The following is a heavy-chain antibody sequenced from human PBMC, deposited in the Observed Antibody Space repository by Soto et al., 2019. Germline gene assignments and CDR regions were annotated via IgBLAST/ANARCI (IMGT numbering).Heavy chain of an antibody. CDR2: INSDGSVS. CDR3: ARGDCVGGTCYSLAGSFYYYMDV. CDR1: GFTFSHYW. J-gene: IGHJ6*03. V-gene: IGHV3-74*01. D-gene: IGHD2-15*01. Sequence: EVQLVESGGGLVQPGGSLRLSCAASGFTFSHYWMYWVRQAPGKGLVWVSRINSDGSVSSYADSVKGRLTISRDNVKQAQYLQMDSLSAADTAVYYCARGDCVGGTCYSLAGSFYYYMDVWGKGTTVTVFS.